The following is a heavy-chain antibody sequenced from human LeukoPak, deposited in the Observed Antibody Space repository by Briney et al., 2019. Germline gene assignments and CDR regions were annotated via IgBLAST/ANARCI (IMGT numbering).Heavy chain of an antibody. Sequence: GGSLRLSCAASGFTFSTYAMGWVRQAPGKGLEWVSTISTSGTTTFYAGSVKGRFTISRDNPKNTLYLQMNSLRAEDTAVYYCAKRRLQDQPHYDFGGQGTLVTVSS. CDR1: GFTFSTYA. J-gene: IGHJ4*02. V-gene: IGHV3-23*01. CDR2: ISTSGTTT. CDR3: AKRRLQDQPHYDF. D-gene: IGHD3-3*01.